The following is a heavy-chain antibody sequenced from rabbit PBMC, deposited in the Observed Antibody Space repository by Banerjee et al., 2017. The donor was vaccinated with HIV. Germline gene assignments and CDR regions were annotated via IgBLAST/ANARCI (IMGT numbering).Heavy chain of an antibody. J-gene: IGHJ6*01. D-gene: IGHD5-1*01. CDR3: ARYNEGFRYYGMDL. V-gene: IGHV1S40*01. CDR1: GIDFSSYYY. CDR2: IYTGSGST. Sequence: QSLEESGGDLVKPGGTLTLTCKASGIDFSSYYYMCWVRQAPGKGLEWTACIYTGSGSTYNASWAKGRFTISKTSSTTVTLQMTSLTAADTATYFCARYNEGFRYYGMDLWGQGTLVTVS.